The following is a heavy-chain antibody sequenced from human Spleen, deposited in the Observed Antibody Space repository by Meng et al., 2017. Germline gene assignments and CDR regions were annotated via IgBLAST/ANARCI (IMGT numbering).Heavy chain of an antibody. V-gene: IGHV3-74*01. D-gene: IGHD2/OR15-2a*01. CDR3: SRGPTWGYNWLDP. CDR1: GFTFSSHW. J-gene: IGHJ5*02. CDR2: INPDGSNT. Sequence: EVQLVESGGGLVQPGGSLRLSCAASGFTFSSHWVHWVRQAPGRGLVWVSRINPDGSNTVYADSVKGRFTISRDNAKNTLFLQMNSLRAEDTAVYYCSRGPTWGYNWLDPWGQGTLVTVSS.